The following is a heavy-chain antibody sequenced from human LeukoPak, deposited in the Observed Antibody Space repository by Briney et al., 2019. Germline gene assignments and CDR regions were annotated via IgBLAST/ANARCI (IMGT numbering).Heavy chain of an antibody. D-gene: IGHD1-14*01. CDR3: ARDITGSFDY. CDR1: GGSISSSSYY. J-gene: IGHJ4*02. V-gene: IGHV4-39*07. Sequence: SETLSLTYTVSGGSISSSSYYWGWIRQPPGKGLEWIGSIYYSGSTYYNPSLKSRVTISVDTSKNQFSLKLSSVTAADTAVYCCARDITGSFDYWGQGNLVTVSS. CDR2: IYYSGST.